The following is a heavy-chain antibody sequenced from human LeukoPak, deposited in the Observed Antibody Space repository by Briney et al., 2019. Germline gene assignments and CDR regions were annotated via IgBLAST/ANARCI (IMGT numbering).Heavy chain of an antibody. CDR2: IYPDESNV. CDR1: GSSFPTYW. J-gene: IGHJ4*02. CDR3: ARPPSRGYSSSFEY. Sequence: GASLKISCKGSGSSFPTYWIAWVRPMPGKGLEWMGIIYPDESNVRYSPSFQGQVTISADKSISTAYLQWSSLKASDTAMYYCARPPSRGYSSSFEYWGQGTLVTVS. D-gene: IGHD2-2*03. V-gene: IGHV5-51*01.